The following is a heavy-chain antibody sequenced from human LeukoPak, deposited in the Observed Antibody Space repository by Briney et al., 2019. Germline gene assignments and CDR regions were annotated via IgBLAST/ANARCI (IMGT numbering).Heavy chain of an antibody. V-gene: IGHV3-23*01. CDR2: ISGGGDIT. CDR3: VREDTPATANY. Sequence: GGSLRLSCAASGFNFANHAMSWVRQTAGKGLEWVSAISGGGDITYYADSVKGRFTISRGNSKDTLFLQMHSLRPGDTAVYYCVREDTPATANYWGQGTLVTISS. CDR1: GFNFANHA. J-gene: IGHJ4*02. D-gene: IGHD2-21*02.